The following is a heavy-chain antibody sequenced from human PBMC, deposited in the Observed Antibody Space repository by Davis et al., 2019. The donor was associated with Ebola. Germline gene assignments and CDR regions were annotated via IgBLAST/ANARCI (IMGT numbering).Heavy chain of an antibody. CDR1: GYTFTSYA. J-gene: IGHJ6*02. D-gene: IGHD4-17*01. CDR3: ASSYGDYGWVYYYGMDV. CDR2: INAGNGNT. V-gene: IGHV1-3*01. Sequence: ASVKVSCKASGYTFTSYAMHWVRQTPGQRLEWMGWINAGNGNTKYSQKFQGRVTITADESTSTAYMELSSLRSEDTAVYYCASSYGDYGWVYYYGMDVWGQGTTVTVSS.